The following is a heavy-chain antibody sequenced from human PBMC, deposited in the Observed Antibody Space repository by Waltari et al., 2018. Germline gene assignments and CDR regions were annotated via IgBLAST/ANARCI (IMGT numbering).Heavy chain of an antibody. Sequence: EVQLLESGGGLVQPGGSLRLSCTVSGFTFRDYAMTWVRQAPGKGLEWVALGGGSGAATYYADSVKGRFSISRDNSRNTLYLQMNSLRAEDTAMYYCAKRGAPGELWFFDYWGQGNLVTVSS. V-gene: IGHV3-23*01. D-gene: IGHD2-21*01. J-gene: IGHJ4*02. CDR2: GGGSGAAT. CDR3: AKRGAPGELWFFDY. CDR1: GFTFRDYA.